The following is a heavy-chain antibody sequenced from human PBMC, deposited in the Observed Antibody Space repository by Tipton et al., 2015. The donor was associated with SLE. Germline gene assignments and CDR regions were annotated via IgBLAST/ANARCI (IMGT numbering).Heavy chain of an antibody. CDR3: ARGFLGMKAAQYYFDY. J-gene: IGHJ4*02. CDR1: GFTFSSYS. CDR2: ISSSSYYI. V-gene: IGHV3-21*03. D-gene: IGHD6-25*01. Sequence: SLRLSCAASGFTFSSYSMNWVRQAPGKGLEWVSSISSSSYYIYYADSVKGRFTISRDNAKKSLYLQMNSLRAEDTAVYYCARGFLGMKAAQYYFDYWGQGTLVTVSS.